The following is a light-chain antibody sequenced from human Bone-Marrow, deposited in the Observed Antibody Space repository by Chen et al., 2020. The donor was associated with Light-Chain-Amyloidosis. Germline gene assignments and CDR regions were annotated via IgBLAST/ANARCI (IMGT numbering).Light chain of an antibody. J-gene: IGLJ3*02. CDR1: NIGSTM. CDR3: QVWDRSSDHPV. V-gene: IGLV3-21*02. CDR2: DDS. Sequence: SYVLTQPSSVSVAPGQTATIACGGNNIGSTMVHWYQQTAGQAPLLVVYDDSDRPSGIPERLSGSNSGNTATLTISRVEAGDEADYYCQVWDRSSDHPVFGGGTKLTVL.